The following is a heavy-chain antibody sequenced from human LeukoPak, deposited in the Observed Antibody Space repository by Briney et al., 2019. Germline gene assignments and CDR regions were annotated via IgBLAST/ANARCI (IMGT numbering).Heavy chain of an antibody. CDR3: ARALSYYDILTGYYPIWYFDL. J-gene: IGHJ2*01. CDR1: GYTFTSYD. Sequence: ASVKVSFKASGYTFTSYDINWVRQATGQGLEWMGWMNPNSGNTGYAQKFQGRVTMTRNTSISTAYMELSSLRSEDTAVYYCARALSYYDILTGYYPIWYFDLWGRGTLVTVSS. V-gene: IGHV1-8*01. D-gene: IGHD3-9*01. CDR2: MNPNSGNT.